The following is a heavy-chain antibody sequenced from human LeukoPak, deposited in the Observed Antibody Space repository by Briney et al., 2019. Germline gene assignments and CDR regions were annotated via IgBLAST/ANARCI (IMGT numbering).Heavy chain of an antibody. CDR1: GFTFSSYA. J-gene: IGHJ4*02. CDR3: ANKKGRIAVAGFPFDY. Sequence: GGSLRLSCAASGFTFSSYAMSWVRQAPGKGLEWVLDTSGSGGSTYYADSVKGRFTISRDNSKNTLYLQMNSLRAEDTAVYYCANKKGRIAVAGFPFDYWGQGTLVTVSS. V-gene: IGHV3-23*01. CDR2: TSGSGGST. D-gene: IGHD6-19*01.